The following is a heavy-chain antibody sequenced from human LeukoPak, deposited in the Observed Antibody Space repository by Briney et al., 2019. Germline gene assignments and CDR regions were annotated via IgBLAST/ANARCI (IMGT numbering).Heavy chain of an antibody. D-gene: IGHD5-12*01. CDR2: INPNSGGT. V-gene: IGHV1-2*06. CDR1: GYTFTGYY. Sequence: ASVKVSCKACGYTFTGYYMHWVRQAPGQGLELMGRINPNSGGTNYAQKFQGRVTMTRDTSISTAYMELSRLRSDDTAVYYCARDRGWLRFFIDYWGQGTLVTVSS. J-gene: IGHJ4*02. CDR3: ARDRGWLRFFIDY.